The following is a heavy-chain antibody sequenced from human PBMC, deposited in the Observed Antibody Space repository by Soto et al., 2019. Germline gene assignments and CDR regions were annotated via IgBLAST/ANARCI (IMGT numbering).Heavy chain of an antibody. CDR3: ARTRDNNINYYYALDV. CDR1: GASVSSPTHY. Sequence: SETLSLTCTVSGASVSSPTHYWNWIRQSPGKGLEWIGFVYYSGITNYSPSLKSRVTISLDTSKDQFSLRLTSVTAADTDVFYCARTRDNNINYYYALDVWGQGTTVTVSS. D-gene: IGHD1-20*01. CDR2: VYYSGIT. J-gene: IGHJ6*02. V-gene: IGHV4-61*01.